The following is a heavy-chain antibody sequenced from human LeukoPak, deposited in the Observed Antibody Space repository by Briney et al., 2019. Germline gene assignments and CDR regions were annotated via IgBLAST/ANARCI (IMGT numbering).Heavy chain of an antibody. D-gene: IGHD6-19*01. CDR3: AKTFVAGRGNY. Sequence: PGGSLRLSCAASGFTFSSYAMGWVRQAPGKGLEWVSAISGSGGSTYYADSVKGRFTISRDNSKNTLYLQMNSLRAEDTAVYYWAKTFVAGRGNYGGQEPLVTVSS. CDR2: ISGSGGST. CDR1: GFTFSSYA. J-gene: IGHJ4*02. V-gene: IGHV3-23*01.